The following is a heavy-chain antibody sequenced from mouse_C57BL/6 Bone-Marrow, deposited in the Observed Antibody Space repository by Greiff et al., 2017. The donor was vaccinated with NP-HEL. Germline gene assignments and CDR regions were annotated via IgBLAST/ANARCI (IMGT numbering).Heavy chain of an antibody. CDR3: ARLHYGSRWYFDV. CDR2: IYPGDGDT. CDR1: GYAFSSSW. Sequence: QVHVKQSGPELVKPGASVKISCKASGYAFSSSWMNWVKQRPGKGLEWIGRIYPGDGDTNYNGKFKGKATLTADKSSSTAYMQLSSLTSEDSAVYFCARLHYGSRWYFDVWGTGTTVTVSS. D-gene: IGHD1-1*01. V-gene: IGHV1-82*01. J-gene: IGHJ1*03.